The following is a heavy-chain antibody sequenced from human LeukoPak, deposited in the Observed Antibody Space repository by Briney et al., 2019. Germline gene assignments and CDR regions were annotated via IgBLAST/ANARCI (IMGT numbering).Heavy chain of an antibody. D-gene: IGHD3-10*01. CDR1: GFTFRSYA. CDR2: ISGSSGHT. Sequence: GGSLRLSCAASGFTFRSYAMTWVRQAPGKGLEWVSTISGSSGHTYYADSVKGRFTISRDNSKSTLYLQMNSLRVDDTAVYYCARVYYGSGSYDRENNWFDPWGQGTLVTVSS. J-gene: IGHJ5*02. CDR3: ARVYYGSGSYDRENNWFDP. V-gene: IGHV3-23*01.